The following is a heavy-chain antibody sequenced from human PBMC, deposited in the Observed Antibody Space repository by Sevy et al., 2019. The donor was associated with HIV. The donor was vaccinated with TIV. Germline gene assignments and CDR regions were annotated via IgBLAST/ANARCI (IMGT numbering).Heavy chain of an antibody. D-gene: IGHD1-26*01. CDR1: GGSITSLY. Sequence: SETLSLTCTVSGGSITSLYWNWIRQPPGKGLEWIANIYYNGHINYNPSLKSRVTFSFDTSKNQFSLRLSSVTAADTAMYYCAGENAWGRCYSWGQGTLVTVSS. CDR2: IYYNGHI. CDR3: AGENAWGRCYS. V-gene: IGHV4-59*08. J-gene: IGHJ4*02.